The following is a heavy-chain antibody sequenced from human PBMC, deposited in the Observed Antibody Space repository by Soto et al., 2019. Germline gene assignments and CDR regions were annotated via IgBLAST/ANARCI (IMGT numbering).Heavy chain of an antibody. CDR2: IYYSGST. V-gene: IGHV4-59*01. Sequence: KPSETLSLTCTVSGGSISSYYWSWIRQPPGKGLEWIGYIYYSGSTNYNPSLKSRVTISVDTSKNQFSLKLSSVTAADTAVYYCARVNPDYYGSGSYNYWGQGTLVTVSS. J-gene: IGHJ4*02. CDR3: ARVNPDYYGSGSYNY. CDR1: GGSISSYY. D-gene: IGHD3-10*01.